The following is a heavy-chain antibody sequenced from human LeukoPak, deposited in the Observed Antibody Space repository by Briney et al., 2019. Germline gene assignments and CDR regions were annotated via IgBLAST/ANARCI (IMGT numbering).Heavy chain of an antibody. D-gene: IGHD1-26*01. CDR3: ATVNSVGQGAFDI. CDR2: ISWNSGSI. Sequence: PGGSLRLSCAASGFTFSSYGMHWVRQAPGKGLEWVSGISWNSGSIGYADSVKGRFTISRDNAKNSLYLQMNSLRAEDMALYYCATVNSVGQGAFDIWGQGTMVTVSS. CDR1: GFTFSSYG. J-gene: IGHJ3*02. V-gene: IGHV3-9*03.